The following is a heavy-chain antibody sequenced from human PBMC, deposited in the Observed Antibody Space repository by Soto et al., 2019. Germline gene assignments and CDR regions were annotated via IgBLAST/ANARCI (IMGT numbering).Heavy chain of an antibody. V-gene: IGHV5-51*01. CDR1: GYSFTSYW. J-gene: IGHJ3*02. CDR2: IYPGDSDT. CDR3: ARKRTYYYDSSDAFDI. Sequence: GESLKISCKCSGYSFTSYWIGWVRQMPGKGLEWMGIIYPGDSDTRYSPSFQGQVTISADKSISTAYLQWSSLKASDTAMYYCARKRTYYYDSSDAFDIWGQGTMVTVSS. D-gene: IGHD3-22*01.